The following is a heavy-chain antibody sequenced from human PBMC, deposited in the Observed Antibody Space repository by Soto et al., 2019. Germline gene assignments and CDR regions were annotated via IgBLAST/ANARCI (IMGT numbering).Heavy chain of an antibody. V-gene: IGHV3-9*01. J-gene: IGHJ6*03. Sequence: EVELATSGGGVAQPGRSLRLTCAGSGFRFDVYVMYWVRQAPGKGLEWVAGISWNSNRVAYGESVEGRFTIARDNAKKSVFLQMDSLRGEDTALYFCARGNYISSWSPGYMDVWGTGVTVTVSS. CDR2: ISWNSNRV. CDR1: GFRFDVYV. CDR3: ARGNYISSWSPGYMDV. D-gene: IGHD6-13*01.